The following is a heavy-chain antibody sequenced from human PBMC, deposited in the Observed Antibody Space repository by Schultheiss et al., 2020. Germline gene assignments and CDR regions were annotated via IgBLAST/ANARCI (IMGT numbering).Heavy chain of an antibody. V-gene: IGHV1-2*02. CDR2: INPNSGGT. J-gene: IGHJ6*02. Sequence: ASVKVSCKASGYTFTGYYMHWVRQAPGQGLEWMGWINPNSGGTNYAQKFQGRVTMTRDTSISTAYMELSRLRSDDTAVYYCARGDGDDAIGYYYYYGMDVWGQGTTVTVSS. CDR3: ARGDGDDAIGYYYYYGMDV. D-gene: IGHD5-24*01. CDR1: GYTFTGYY.